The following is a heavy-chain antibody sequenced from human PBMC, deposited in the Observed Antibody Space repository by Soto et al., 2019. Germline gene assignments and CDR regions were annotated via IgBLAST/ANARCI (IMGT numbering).Heavy chain of an antibody. Sequence: SETLSLTCAVYGGSFSGYYWSWIRQPPGKGLEWIGEINHSGSTNYNPSLKSRVTISVDTSKNQFSLKLSSVTAADTAVYYCAREPRKRFYRAPPPTGMDVWGQGPTVTVSS. J-gene: IGHJ6*02. CDR2: INHSGST. CDR1: GGSFSGYY. CDR3: AREPRKRFYRAPPPTGMDV. V-gene: IGHV4-34*01. D-gene: IGHD3-3*01.